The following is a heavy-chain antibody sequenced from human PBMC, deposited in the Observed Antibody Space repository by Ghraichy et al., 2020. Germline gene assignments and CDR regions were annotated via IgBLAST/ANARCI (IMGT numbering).Heavy chain of an antibody. V-gene: IGHV3-48*01. Sequence: GGSLRLSCEASGGRGSSYRMNWVRQAPGKGLEWVSYISSSSSTIYYADSVKGRFTISRDNAKNSLYLQMNSLRAEDTAVYYCARDLRYYDSKDDYWGQGTLVTVSS. D-gene: IGHD3-22*01. CDR3: ARDLRYYDSKDDY. J-gene: IGHJ4*02. CDR1: GGRGSSYR. CDR2: ISSSSSTI.